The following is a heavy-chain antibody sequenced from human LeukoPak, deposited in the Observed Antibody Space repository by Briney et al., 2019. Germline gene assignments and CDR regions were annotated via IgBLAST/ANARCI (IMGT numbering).Heavy chain of an antibody. CDR3: AREGIAAAYSYYYGMDV. J-gene: IGHJ6*02. CDR1: GGSISSYY. V-gene: IGHV4-4*07. Sequence: SETLSLTCTVSGGSISSYYWSWIRQPAGKGLEWIGRIYTSGSTNYNPSLKSRVTMSVDTSKNQFSLKLSSVTAADTAVYYCAREGIAAAYSYYYGMDVWGQGTTVTVSS. D-gene: IGHD6-13*01. CDR2: IYTSGST.